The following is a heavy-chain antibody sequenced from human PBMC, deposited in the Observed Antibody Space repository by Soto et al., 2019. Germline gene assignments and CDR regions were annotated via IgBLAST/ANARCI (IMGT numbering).Heavy chain of an antibody. CDR1: SGSISSSNW. Sequence: SETLSLTCAVSSGSISSSNWWSWVRQPPGKGLEWIGEIYHSGSTNYNPSLKSRVTISVDASKNQFSLKLSSVTAADTAVYYCARAERYYCYYMDVWGKGTTVTVSS. J-gene: IGHJ6*03. CDR2: IYHSGST. V-gene: IGHV4-4*02. CDR3: ARAERYYCYYMDV.